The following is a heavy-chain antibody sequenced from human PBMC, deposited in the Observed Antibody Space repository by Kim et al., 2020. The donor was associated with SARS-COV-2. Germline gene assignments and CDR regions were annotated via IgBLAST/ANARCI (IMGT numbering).Heavy chain of an antibody. D-gene: IGHD3-22*01. CDR3: AHSPLSGYADY. J-gene: IGHJ4*02. V-gene: IGHV2-5*01. Sequence: KRYSPSLKSRLTITKDTSKNQVVLTMTNMDPVDTATYYCAHSPLSGYADYWGQGTLVTVSS. CDR2: K.